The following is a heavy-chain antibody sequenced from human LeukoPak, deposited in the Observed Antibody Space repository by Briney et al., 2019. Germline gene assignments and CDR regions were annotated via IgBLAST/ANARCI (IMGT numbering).Heavy chain of an antibody. V-gene: IGHV3-33*01. CDR3: ARDGGLYSGSYYFDY. CDR2: MWYDGSNK. D-gene: IGHD1-26*01. Sequence: GGSLRLSCAASGFTFNSYGMHWVRQAPGKGLEWVAVMWYDGSNKYYADSVKGRFTISRDDSKNTLYLQMNSLRAEDTAMYYCARDGGLYSGSYYFDYWGQGTLVTVSS. J-gene: IGHJ4*02. CDR1: GFTFNSYG.